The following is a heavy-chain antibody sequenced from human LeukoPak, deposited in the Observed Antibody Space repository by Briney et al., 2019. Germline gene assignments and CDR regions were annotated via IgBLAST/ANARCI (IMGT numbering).Heavy chain of an antibody. CDR3: ASDSSGYDPEYYGMDV. CDR1: GFTFSSYS. D-gene: IGHD3-22*01. CDR2: ISSSSSYI. J-gene: IGHJ6*02. Sequence: SGGSLRLFCAASGFTFSSYSMNWVPQAPGKGLEWVSSISSSSSYIYYAYPAKGRFPIYRDNAKNSLYLKVNSLRAEDTAVYYCASDSSGYDPEYYGMDVWGQGTTVTVSS. V-gene: IGHV3-21*01.